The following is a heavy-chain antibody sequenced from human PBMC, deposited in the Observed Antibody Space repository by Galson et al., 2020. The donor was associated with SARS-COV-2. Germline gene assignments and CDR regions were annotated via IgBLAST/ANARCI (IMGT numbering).Heavy chain of an antibody. Sequence: SETMSLTCSVSGGSISSSNYYWVWIRQPPGRGLEWIGSIFYGGNTYYNSSLTSRVTISIDTSKNQFSLELSSVTAADTAFYYCARHRESLDATTGFDYWGRGTLFTVSS. J-gene: IGHJ4*02. CDR2: IFYGGNT. V-gene: IGHV4-39*07. CDR3: ARHRESLDATTGFDY. CDR1: GGSISSSNYY. D-gene: IGHD1-26*01.